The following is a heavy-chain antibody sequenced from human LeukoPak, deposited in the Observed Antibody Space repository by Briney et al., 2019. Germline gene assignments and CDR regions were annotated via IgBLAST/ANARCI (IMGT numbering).Heavy chain of an antibody. Sequence: ASVNVSCKASGYTFTNYGIIWVRQAPGQGLEWTGWINPNNGNTNYAQKFQGRVTMTTDTSTRTAYMELRSLRSDDTAVYFCSREITTGNFHYWGQGTLVTVSS. CDR1: GYTFTNYG. J-gene: IGHJ4*02. CDR3: SREITTGNFHY. D-gene: IGHD4-11*01. V-gene: IGHV1-18*01. CDR2: INPNNGNT.